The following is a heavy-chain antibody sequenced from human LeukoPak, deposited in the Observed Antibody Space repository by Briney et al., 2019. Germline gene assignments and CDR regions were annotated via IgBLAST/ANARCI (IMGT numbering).Heavy chain of an antibody. CDR2: IYYSGTT. CDR1: GGSISSYY. J-gene: IGHJ4*02. Sequence: SETLSLTCTVSGGSISSYYWSWIRQPPGKGLEWIGYIYYSGTTNYNPSLKSRVTISVDTSKNQFSLKLSSVTAADTAVYYCARTVDGYLYYFDYWGQGTLVTVSS. D-gene: IGHD5-24*01. CDR3: ARTVDGYLYYFDY. V-gene: IGHV4-59*08.